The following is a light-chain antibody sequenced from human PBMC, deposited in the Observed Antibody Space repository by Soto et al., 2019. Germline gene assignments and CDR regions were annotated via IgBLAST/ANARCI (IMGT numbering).Light chain of an antibody. J-gene: IGKJ5*01. CDR1: QSVSSY. CDR2: DAS. V-gene: IGKV3-11*01. CDR3: QQRSNWLIT. Sequence: IVLAPVPAPPSLSPGGRAPPSSRASQSVSSYLAWYQQKPGQAPRLLIYDASNRATGIPARFSGSGSGTDFTLTISSLEPEDFAVYYCQQRSNWLITFGQGTRLEIK.